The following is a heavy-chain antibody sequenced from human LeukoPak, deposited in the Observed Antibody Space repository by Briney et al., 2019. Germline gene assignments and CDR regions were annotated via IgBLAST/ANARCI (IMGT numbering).Heavy chain of an antibody. Sequence: GESLKISCKGSGYSFTSYWIGWVRQMPGKGLEWMGIIYPGDSDARYSPSFQGQVTISVDKSISTAYVQWSSLKASDSAMYYCARRDSATYWRRFDYWGQGTLVTVSS. CDR1: GYSFTSYW. CDR2: IYPGDSDA. D-gene: IGHD1-26*01. V-gene: IGHV5-51*01. J-gene: IGHJ4*02. CDR3: ARRDSATYWRRFDY.